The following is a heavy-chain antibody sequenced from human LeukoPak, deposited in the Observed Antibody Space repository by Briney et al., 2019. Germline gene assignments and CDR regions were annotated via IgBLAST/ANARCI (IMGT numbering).Heavy chain of an antibody. CDR2: IDRDGSST. V-gene: IGHV3-74*01. J-gene: IGHJ4*02. Sequence: PTGGSLRLSCAASGFIFSSYWMHWVRQAPGKGLVWVSRIDRDGSSTTYADSVKGRFTISRDNAKNTLYLQMNSLRAEDTAVYYCAGGAGGGSWDWGQGTLVTVSS. D-gene: IGHD2-15*01. CDR1: GFIFSSYW. CDR3: AGGAGGGSWD.